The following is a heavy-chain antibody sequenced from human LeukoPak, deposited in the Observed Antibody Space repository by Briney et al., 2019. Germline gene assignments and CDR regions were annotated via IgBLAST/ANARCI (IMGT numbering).Heavy chain of an antibody. Sequence: PGGSLRLSCAASGFIFSTYEMNWVRQAPGKGLEWLSYISYNGRSIYYADSVKGRFTISRDNSKNTLYLQMNSLRAEDTAVYYCASCPSSTSCYYDYWGQGTLVTVSS. J-gene: IGHJ4*02. D-gene: IGHD2-2*01. CDR1: GFIFSTYE. CDR3: ASCPSSTSCYYDY. V-gene: IGHV3-48*03. CDR2: ISYNGRSI.